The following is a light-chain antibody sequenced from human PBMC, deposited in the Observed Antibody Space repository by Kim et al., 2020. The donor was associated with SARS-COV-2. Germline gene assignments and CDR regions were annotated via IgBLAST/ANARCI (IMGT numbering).Light chain of an antibody. V-gene: IGLV3-19*01. CDR2: GKN. CDR1: SLRSYY. CDR3: NSRDSSVNHLRV. Sequence: SSELTQDPAVSVALGQTVRITCQGDSLRSYYASWYQQKPGQAPVLVIYGKNNRPSGIPGRFSGSSSGNTASLTITGAQAEDEADYYCNSRDSSVNHLRVF. J-gene: IGLJ1*01.